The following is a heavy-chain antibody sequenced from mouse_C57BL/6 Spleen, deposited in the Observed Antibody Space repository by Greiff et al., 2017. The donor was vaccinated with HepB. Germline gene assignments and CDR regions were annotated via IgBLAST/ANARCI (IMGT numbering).Heavy chain of an antibody. CDR3: ARGPYYYGSSYVSYWYFDV. CDR1: GYTFTNYW. Sequence: VKLQESGAELVRPGTSVKMSCKASGYTFTNYWIGWAKQRPGHGLEWIGDIYPGGGYTNYNEKFKGKATLTADKSSSTAYMQFSSLTSEDSAIYYCARGPYYYGSSYVSYWYFDVWGTGTTVTVSS. J-gene: IGHJ1*03. CDR2: IYPGGGYT. D-gene: IGHD1-1*01. V-gene: IGHV1-63*01.